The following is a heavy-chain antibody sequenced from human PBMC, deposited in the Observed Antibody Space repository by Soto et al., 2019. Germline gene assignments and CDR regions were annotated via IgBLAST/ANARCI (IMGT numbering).Heavy chain of an antibody. V-gene: IGHV1-2*02. CDR1: GYTFTGYY. CDR3: ARTKPLHDYDFLDA. Sequence: AAGKVSCKASGYTFTGYYMHWVRQAPGQGLEWMGWINPNSGGTNYAQKFQGRVTMTRDTSISTAYMELSRLRSDDTAVYYCARTKPLHDYDFLDAWGQGTTVPVSS. J-gene: IGHJ6*02. D-gene: IGHD3-3*01. CDR2: INPNSGGT.